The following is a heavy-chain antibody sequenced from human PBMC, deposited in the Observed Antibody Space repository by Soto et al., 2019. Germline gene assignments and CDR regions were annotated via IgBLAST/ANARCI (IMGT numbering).Heavy chain of an antibody. CDR1: GGSISNYY. CDR3: ARHGMDYYDSSGYYSSPYYFYY. CDR2: IYYSGST. V-gene: IGHV4-59*08. Sequence: SETLSLTCTVSGGSISNYYWSWIRQPPGKGLEWIGYIYYSGSTNYNPSLKSRVTISVDTSKNQFSLKLSSVTAADTAVYYCARHGMDYYDSSGYYSSPYYFYYWGQGTLVTVSS. J-gene: IGHJ4*02. D-gene: IGHD3-22*01.